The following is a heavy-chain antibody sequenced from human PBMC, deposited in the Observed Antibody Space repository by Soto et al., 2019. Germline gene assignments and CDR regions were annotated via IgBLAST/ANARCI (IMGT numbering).Heavy chain of an antibody. CDR1: GGTFSSYA. J-gene: IGHJ6*02. D-gene: IGHD1-7*01. V-gene: IGHV1-69*13. CDR3: ARRGGLELGIYYYYGMDV. Sequence: GASVKVSCKASGGTFSSYAISWVRQAPGQGLEWTGGIIPIFGTANYAQKFQGRVTITADESTSTAYMELSSLRSEDTAVYYCARRGGLELGIYYYYGMDVCGQGTTVTVSS. CDR2: IIPIFGTA.